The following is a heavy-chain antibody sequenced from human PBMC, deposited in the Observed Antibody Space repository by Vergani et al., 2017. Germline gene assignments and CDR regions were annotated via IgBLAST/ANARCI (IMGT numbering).Heavy chain of an antibody. CDR3: ARQSRDVFCTNGVCPLGY. Sequence: EVQLVESGGGLVQPGGSLRLSCAASGSTFSSYAMNWVRQAPGKGLEWVSYTSRSSSTIYYADSVKGRFTISRDNAKNSLHLQMNNLRAEDTAVYYCARQSRDVFCTNGVCPLGYWGQGDLVTVSS. J-gene: IGHJ4*02. CDR2: TSRSSSTI. CDR1: GSTFSSYA. D-gene: IGHD2-8*01. V-gene: IGHV3-48*01.